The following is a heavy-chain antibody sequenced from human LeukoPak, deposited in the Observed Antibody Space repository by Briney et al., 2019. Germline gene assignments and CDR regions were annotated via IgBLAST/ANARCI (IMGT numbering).Heavy chain of an antibody. CDR1: GFTSSSYA. CDR3: AKDGDSSSWPYYYYYCGMDV. Sequence: GGSLRLSCAASGFTSSSYALNWVRQAPGKGLEWVATVSGSGDRMYHADSVKGRFTISRDNSKNTIYLQMNTLRAEDTAIYYCAKDGDSSSWPYYYYYCGMDVWGQGTTVTVSS. CDR2: VSGSGDRM. D-gene: IGHD6-13*01. V-gene: IGHV3-23*01. J-gene: IGHJ6*02.